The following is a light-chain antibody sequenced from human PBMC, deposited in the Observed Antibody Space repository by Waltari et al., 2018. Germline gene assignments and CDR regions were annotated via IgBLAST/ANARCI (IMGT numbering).Light chain of an antibody. CDR2: DSS. J-gene: IGKJ2*01. CDR1: QNIYNY. V-gene: IGKV3-11*01. Sequence: EPVLTQSPATLSLSPGEGVTRSCRTSQNIYNYLAWYQQRPGQAPRLLIYDSSTRAADIPARFSGSSYGTDFTLTISRLEPEDFAVYYCQHRANWPPYTFGQGTKLEI. CDR3: QHRANWPPYT.